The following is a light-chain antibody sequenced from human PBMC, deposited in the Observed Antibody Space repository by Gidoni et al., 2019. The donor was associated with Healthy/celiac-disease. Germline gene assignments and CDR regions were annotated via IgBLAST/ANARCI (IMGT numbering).Light chain of an antibody. Sequence: DIVMTQSPDSLAVSLGERATINCKSSQSVLYSSNNKNYLAWYQQKPGQPPKLLIYWASTRESGVPDRFSGSGSGTDFPLTISSLQAEDVAVYYCQQYYSTPAFGPXTKVDIK. V-gene: IGKV4-1*01. J-gene: IGKJ3*01. CDR3: QQYYSTPA. CDR2: WAS. CDR1: QSVLYSSNNKNY.